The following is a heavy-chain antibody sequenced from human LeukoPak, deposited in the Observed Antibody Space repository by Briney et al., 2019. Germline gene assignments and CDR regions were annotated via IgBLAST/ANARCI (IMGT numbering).Heavy chain of an antibody. CDR1: GGSISSSSYY. V-gene: IGHV4-61*05. CDR3: ARGWDSSGWDY. D-gene: IGHD6-19*01. CDR2: IYYSGST. Sequence: SETLSLTCTVSGGSISSSSYYWGWIRQPPGKGLEWIGYIYYSGSTNYNPSLKSRVTISVDTPKNQFSLKLSSVTAADTAVYYCARGWDSSGWDYWGQGTLVTVSS. J-gene: IGHJ4*02.